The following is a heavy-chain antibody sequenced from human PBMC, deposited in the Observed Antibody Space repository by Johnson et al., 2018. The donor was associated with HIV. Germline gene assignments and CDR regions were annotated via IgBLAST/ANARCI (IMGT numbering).Heavy chain of an antibody. J-gene: IGHJ3*02. CDR1: GFTFDDYG. V-gene: IGHV3-20*04. D-gene: IGHD2-15*01. CDR3: ARRYCSGGRCLNPKDAFDI. CDR2: INWNGGST. Sequence: VQLVESGGGVVRPGGSLRLSCAASGFTFDDYGMSWVRQAPGKGLEWVSGINWNGGSTGYADSLKGRFTISRDNSKNTVYLQRNSLRADDTAVYYCARRYCSGGRCLNPKDAFDIWGQGTMVTVSS.